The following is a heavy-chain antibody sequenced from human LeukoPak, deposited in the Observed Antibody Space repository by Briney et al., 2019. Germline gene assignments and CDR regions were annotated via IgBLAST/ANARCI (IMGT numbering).Heavy chain of an antibody. D-gene: IGHD6-25*01. CDR2: ISSSGSTI. J-gene: IGHJ3*02. V-gene: IGHV3-11*04. CDR3: ARVAAHDAFDI. CDR1: GFTFSDYY. Sequence: GGSLRLSCAASGFTFSDYYMSWIRQAPGKGLEWVSYISSSGSTIYYADSVKGRFTISRDNAKNSLYLQMNSLRAEDTDVYYCARVAAHDAFDIWGQGTMVTVSS.